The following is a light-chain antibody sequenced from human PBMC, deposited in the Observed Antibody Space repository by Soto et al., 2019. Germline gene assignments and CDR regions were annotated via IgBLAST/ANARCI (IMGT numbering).Light chain of an antibody. CDR1: QSVSNF. J-gene: IGKJ1*01. CDR2: GAS. Sequence: EKVMTQSPATLSMSPGERATLSCRASQSVSNFLAWYQQKPVQAPRLLIYGASTRATGVPARFSGSGSGTEFTLTISSLQSEDFAVYYCQQYSNWPSWTFGQGTKVVVK. V-gene: IGKV3-15*01. CDR3: QQYSNWPSWT.